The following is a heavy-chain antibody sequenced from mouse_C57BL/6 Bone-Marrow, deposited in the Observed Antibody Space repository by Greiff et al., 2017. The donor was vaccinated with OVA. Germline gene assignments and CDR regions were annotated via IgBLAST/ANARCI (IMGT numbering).Heavy chain of an antibody. CDR1: GFTFSSYA. Sequence: EVKLVESGGGLVKPGGSLKLSCAASGFTFSSYAMSWVRQTPEKRLEWVATISDGGSYPHKPDNGKCRFTIARDNAKNNPSPQMSHLKSEDTAMSYCARDRDNYYYGSGYFAVWGTGTTVTVSS. CDR3: ARDRDNYYYGSGYFAV. V-gene: IGHV5-4*01. D-gene: IGHD1-1*01. CDR2: ISDGGSYP. J-gene: IGHJ1*03.